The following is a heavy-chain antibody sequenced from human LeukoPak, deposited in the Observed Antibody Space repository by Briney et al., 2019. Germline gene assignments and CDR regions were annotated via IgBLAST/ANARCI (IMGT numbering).Heavy chain of an antibody. CDR2: IIPIFGTA. V-gene: IGHV1-69*01. D-gene: IGHD2-21*02. Sequence: GASVKVSCKASGGTFSSYAISWVRQAPGQGLEWMGGIIPIFGTANYAQKFQGRVTITADESMSTAYMELSSLRSEDTAVYYCAWEQEYCGGDCSLPNNWFDPWGQGTLVTVSS. J-gene: IGHJ5*02. CDR1: GGTFSSYA. CDR3: AWEQEYCGGDCSLPNNWFDP.